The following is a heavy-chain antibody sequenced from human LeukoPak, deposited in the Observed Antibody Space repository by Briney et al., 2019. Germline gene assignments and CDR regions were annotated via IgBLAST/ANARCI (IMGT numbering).Heavy chain of an antibody. V-gene: IGHV3-9*01. CDR3: ATTDDTAAGPY. Sequence: PGRSLRLSCAASGFTFDDYAMHWVRQAPGKGLEWVSGISWNSGSIGYADSVKGRFTISRDNAENSLYLQMNNLRVEDTAVYYCATTDDTAAGPYWGQGTLATISS. D-gene: IGHD6-13*01. J-gene: IGHJ4*02. CDR1: GFTFDDYA. CDR2: ISWNSGSI.